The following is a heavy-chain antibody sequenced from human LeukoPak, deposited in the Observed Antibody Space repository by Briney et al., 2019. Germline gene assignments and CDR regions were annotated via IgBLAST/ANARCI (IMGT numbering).Heavy chain of an antibody. Sequence: GGSLRLSCTVSGFSLSSYALNWVRQAPGKGLEWVSAITGDGATTFYADSVKGRFTISRDNSKNTLYFQINSLTADDTAVYYCAKEQGFAKPYDFWGQGTLVTVSS. CDR1: GFSLSSYA. CDR3: AKEQGFAKPYDF. CDR2: ITGDGATT. J-gene: IGHJ4*02. V-gene: IGHV3-23*01. D-gene: IGHD2-15*01.